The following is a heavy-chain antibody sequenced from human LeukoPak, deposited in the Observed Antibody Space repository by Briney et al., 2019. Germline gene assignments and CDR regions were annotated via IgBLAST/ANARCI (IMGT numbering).Heavy chain of an antibody. J-gene: IGHJ3*02. CDR2: ISGSGGTT. CDR3: AKWAMIVKQNAFDI. D-gene: IGHD3-22*01. Sequence: GGSLRLSCAASGFTFSTYGMSWVRQAPGKGLEWVSAISGSGGTTYYADSVKGRFTISRDNSKNTLYLQMNSLRAEDTAVYYCAKWAMIVKQNAFDIWGQGTMVTVSS. V-gene: IGHV3-23*01. CDR1: GFTFSTYG.